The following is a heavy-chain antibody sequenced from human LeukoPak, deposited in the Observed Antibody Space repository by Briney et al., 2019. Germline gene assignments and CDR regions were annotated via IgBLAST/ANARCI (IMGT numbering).Heavy chain of an antibody. V-gene: IGHV3-21*01. Sequence: PGGSLRLSCAASGFTFSSYSMNWVRQAPGKGLEWVSSISSSSSYIYYADSVKGRFTISRDNAKNSLYLQMNSLRAEDTAVYYCARDKRIAVAATDYWGQGTLVTVSS. CDR3: ARDKRIAVAATDY. J-gene: IGHJ4*02. CDR1: GFTFSSYS. CDR2: ISSSSSYI. D-gene: IGHD6-19*01.